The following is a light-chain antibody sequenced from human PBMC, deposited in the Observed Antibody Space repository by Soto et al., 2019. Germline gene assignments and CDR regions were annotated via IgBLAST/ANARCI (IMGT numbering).Light chain of an antibody. CDR2: GAS. CDR1: QSVSSN. V-gene: IGKV3-15*01. CDR3: QQYNNWPPWT. Sequence: EIVMTQSPATLSVSPGERATRSCRASQSVSSNLAWYQQKPGQAPRLLIYGASTRATGIQARFSGSGSGTEFTLTISSLQAEDFAVYYCQQYNNWPPWTFGRGTKVEIK. J-gene: IGKJ1*01.